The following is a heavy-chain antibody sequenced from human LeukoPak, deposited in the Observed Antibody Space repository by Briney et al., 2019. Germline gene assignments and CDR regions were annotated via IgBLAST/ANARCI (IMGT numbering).Heavy chain of an antibody. D-gene: IGHD2-2*01. CDR1: GGSISSYY. V-gene: IGHV4-4*07. CDR2: IYTSGST. Sequence: SETLSLTCTVSGGSISSYYWSWIRQPAGKGLEWIGRIYTSGSTNYNPSLKSRVTMSVDTSKNQFSLKLSSVTAADTAVYYCARVNCSSTSCYGGLHYFDYWGQGTLVTVSS. J-gene: IGHJ4*02. CDR3: ARVNCSSTSCYGGLHYFDY.